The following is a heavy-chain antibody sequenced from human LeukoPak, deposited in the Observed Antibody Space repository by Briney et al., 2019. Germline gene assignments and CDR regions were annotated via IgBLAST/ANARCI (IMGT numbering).Heavy chain of an antibody. CDR3: TSRGYGSGSYYNCGY. V-gene: IGHV3-73*01. Sequence: HPGGSLKLSCAASGFTFSGFAIHWVRQASGKGLEWVGRIRSKANSYATAYAASVKGRFTISRDDSKNTAYLQMNSLKTEDTAVYYCTSRGYGSGSYYNCGYWGQGTLVTVSS. D-gene: IGHD3-10*01. J-gene: IGHJ4*02. CDR2: IRSKANSYAT. CDR1: GFTFSGFA.